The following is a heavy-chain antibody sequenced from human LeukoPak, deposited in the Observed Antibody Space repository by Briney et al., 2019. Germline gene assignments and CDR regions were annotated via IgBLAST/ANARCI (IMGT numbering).Heavy chain of an antibody. J-gene: IGHJ4*02. CDR3: ASRFFSEF. CDR2: IAYTGT. Sequence: GGSLRLSCAASGFTFSDYAMNWVRQAPGKGLEWVSSIAYTGTYYADSVKGRFIVSRDDSKSMLFLQMNSLRAEDTAVYFCASRFFSEFWGQGILDTVSS. D-gene: IGHD3-10*01. V-gene: IGHV3-23*01. CDR1: GFTFSDYA.